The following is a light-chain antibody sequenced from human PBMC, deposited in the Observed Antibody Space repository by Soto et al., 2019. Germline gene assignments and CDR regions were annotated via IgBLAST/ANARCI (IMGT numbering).Light chain of an antibody. Sequence: QSVLTQPPSASGTPGQRVTISCSGSSSNVGLNSVNWYQQVPGTPPRLLIYNNNQRPSGVPDRFSGSKSGTSASLAISGLQSEDEADYYCAAWDDSLNPSYVFGTGTKLTVL. CDR3: AAWDDSLNPSYV. J-gene: IGLJ1*01. CDR2: NNN. V-gene: IGLV1-44*01. CDR1: SSNVGLNS.